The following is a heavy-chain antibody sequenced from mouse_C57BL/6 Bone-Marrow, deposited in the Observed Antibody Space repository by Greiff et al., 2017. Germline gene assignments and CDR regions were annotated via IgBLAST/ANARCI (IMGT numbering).Heavy chain of an antibody. J-gene: IGHJ1*03. Sequence: VQLQQSGTVLARPGASVKMSCKTSGYTFTSYWMHWVNQRPGQGLEWIGAIYPGNSDTSYNQKFKGKAKLTAVTSASTAYMELSSLTNEDSAVYYCTYDYDDGDWYFDVWGTGTTVTVSS. D-gene: IGHD2-4*01. CDR1: GYTFTSYW. CDR3: TYDYDDGDWYFDV. CDR2: IYPGNSDT. V-gene: IGHV1-5*01.